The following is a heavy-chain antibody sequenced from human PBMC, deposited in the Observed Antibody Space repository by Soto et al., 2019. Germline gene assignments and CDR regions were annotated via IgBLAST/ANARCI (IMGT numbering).Heavy chain of an antibody. D-gene: IGHD2-2*01. CDR1: GYTFTSYA. CDR2: INAGNGNT. CDR3: ARDLVPLMNFDY. J-gene: IGHJ4*02. Sequence: ASVKVSCKASGYTFTSYAMHWVRQAPGQRLEWMGWINAGNGNTKYSQKFQGRVTITRDTSASTAYMELSSLRSEDTAVYYCARDLVPLMNFDYWGQGTLVTVSS. V-gene: IGHV1-3*01.